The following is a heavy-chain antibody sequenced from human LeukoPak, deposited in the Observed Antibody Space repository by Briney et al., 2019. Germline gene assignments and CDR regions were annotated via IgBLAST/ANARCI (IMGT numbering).Heavy chain of an antibody. D-gene: IGHD5-12*01. CDR3: ARDLVVATSSFGY. CDR1: GYSISSGYC. CDR2: IYHSGST. J-gene: IGHJ4*02. Sequence: SETLSLTCTVSGYSISSGYCWGWIRQPPGKGLEWIGSIYHSGSTYYNPSLKSRVTISVDTSKNQFSLKLSSVTAADTAVYYCARDLVVATSSFGYWGQGTLVTVSS. V-gene: IGHV4-38-2*02.